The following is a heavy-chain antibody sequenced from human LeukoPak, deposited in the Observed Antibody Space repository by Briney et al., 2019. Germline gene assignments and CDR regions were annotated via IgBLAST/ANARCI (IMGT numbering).Heavy chain of an antibody. CDR3: ARDYGDYVVLDY. D-gene: IGHD4-17*01. J-gene: IGHJ4*02. CDR1: GGTVSSYA. V-gene: IGHV1-46*01. CDR2: INPSGGST. Sequence: ASVKVSCKSSGGTVSSYAIIWVRQAPGQGLEWMGIINPSGGSTSYAQKFQGRVTMTRDTSTSTVYMELSSLRSEDTAVYYCARDYGDYVVLDYWGQGTLVTVSS.